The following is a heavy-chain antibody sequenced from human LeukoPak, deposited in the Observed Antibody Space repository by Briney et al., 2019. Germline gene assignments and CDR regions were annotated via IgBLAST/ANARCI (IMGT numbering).Heavy chain of an antibody. D-gene: IGHD3-3*01. V-gene: IGHV3-66*01. CDR3: ARDLLEWYFDY. CDR1: GFTVSRNY. Sequence: GGSLRLSCAASGFTVSRNYMSWVRQTPGKGLEWVSVIYSGGSTYYADSVKGRFTISRDNSKNTLYLQMNSLRAEDTAVYYCARDLLEWYFDYWGQGALVTVSS. J-gene: IGHJ4*02. CDR2: IYSGGST.